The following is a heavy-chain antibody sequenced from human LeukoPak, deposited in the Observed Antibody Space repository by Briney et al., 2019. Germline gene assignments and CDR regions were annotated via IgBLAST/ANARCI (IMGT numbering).Heavy chain of an antibody. V-gene: IGHV1-3*01. D-gene: IGHD3-22*01. CDR3: ARSAVYYDSSGSNDY. J-gene: IGHJ4*02. CDR1: GYTFTSYA. CDR2: INAGNGNT. Sequence: ASVKVSCKASGYTFTSYAMHWVSQAPGQRLEWMGWINAGNGNTKYSQEFQGRVTITRDTSASTAYMELSSLRSDDTAVYYCARSAVYYDSSGSNDYWGQGTLVTVSS.